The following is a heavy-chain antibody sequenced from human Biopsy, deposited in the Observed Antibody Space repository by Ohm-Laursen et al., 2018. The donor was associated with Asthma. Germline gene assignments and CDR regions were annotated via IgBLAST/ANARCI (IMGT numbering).Heavy chain of an antibody. D-gene: IGHD3-22*01. CDR2: VYYTGNT. J-gene: IGHJ4*02. V-gene: IGHV4-30-2*03. Sequence: SQTLSLTCCVSGASVSTPNYWAWIRQPPGKRLEWVGSVYYTGNTYYNQSLMSRLSLSVDTSRNQFSLGLRCLTAADTAVYFCVRHQYSSSWSTFDYWGQGALVTVSS. CDR3: VRHQYSSSWSTFDY. CDR1: GASVSTPNY.